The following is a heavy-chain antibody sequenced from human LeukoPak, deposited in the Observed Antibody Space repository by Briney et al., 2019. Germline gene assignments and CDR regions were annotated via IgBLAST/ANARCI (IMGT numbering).Heavy chain of an antibody. CDR1: GGSFSGYY. Sequence: SETLSLTCAVYGGSFSGYYWSWIRQPPGKGLEWIGEINHSGGTNYNPSLKSRVTISVDTSKNQFSLKLSSVTAADTAVYYCARAPPTQYYFDYWGQGTLVTVSS. J-gene: IGHJ4*02. V-gene: IGHV4-34*01. CDR2: INHSGGT. CDR3: ARAPPTQYYFDY. D-gene: IGHD4-11*01.